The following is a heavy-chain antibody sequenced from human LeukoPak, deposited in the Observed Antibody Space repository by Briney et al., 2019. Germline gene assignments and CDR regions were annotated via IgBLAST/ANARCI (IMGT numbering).Heavy chain of an antibody. CDR2: IYYSGST. V-gene: IGHV4-30-4*08. CDR1: GGSVSSGDYY. J-gene: IGHJ4*02. Sequence: PSQTLSLTCTVSGGSVSSGDYYWSWIRQPPGKGLEWIGYIYYSGSTYYNPSLKSRATISVDTSKNQFPLKLSSVTAADTAVYYCARGEAGELLFDFWGQGTLVTVSS. CDR3: ARGEAGELLFDF. D-gene: IGHD1-26*01.